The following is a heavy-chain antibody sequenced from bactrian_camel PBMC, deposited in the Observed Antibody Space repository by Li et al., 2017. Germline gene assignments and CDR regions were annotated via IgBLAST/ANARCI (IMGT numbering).Heavy chain of an antibody. D-gene: IGHD2*01. CDR2: ITPGRGRR. CDR1: GSIYDTMC. J-gene: IGHJ6*01. V-gene: IGHV3S40*01. CDR3: AARGPYCYTKLSVRDFTY. Sequence: QLVESGGGSVQAGGSLRLSCASSGSIYDTMCMGWVRQAPGKDREGVAAITPGRGRRYYGDSVKGRFTISQDNAKNTVYLQMNSLKPEDTAMYYCAARGPYCYTKLSVRDFTYWGQGTQVTVS.